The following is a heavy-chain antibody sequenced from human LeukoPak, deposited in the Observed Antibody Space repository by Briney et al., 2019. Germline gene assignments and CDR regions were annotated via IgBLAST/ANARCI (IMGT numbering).Heavy chain of an antibody. D-gene: IGHD6-13*01. Sequence: PSETLSLTCAVYSGSFSGYYWSWVRQPPGKGLEWIGEINHSGSTNYNPSLKSRVTISVDTSKNQFSLKLSSVTAADTAVYYCAGAAAGTPYYYGMDVWGRGTTVTVSS. J-gene: IGHJ6*02. CDR2: INHSGST. CDR1: SGSFSGYY. V-gene: IGHV4-34*01. CDR3: AGAAAGTPYYYGMDV.